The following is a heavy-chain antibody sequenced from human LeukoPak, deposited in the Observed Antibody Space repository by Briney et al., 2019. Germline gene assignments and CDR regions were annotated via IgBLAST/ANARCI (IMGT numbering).Heavy chain of an antibody. D-gene: IGHD3-22*01. J-gene: IGHJ4*02. CDR1: GFTVDSNY. Sequence: GGSLRLSCAVSGFTVDSNYLSWVRQAPGKGLEWVSTIYTGGNTYYAASVKGRFTISRDFSKNTVFLHMNSLRAEDTAMYYCARGDDSGYYDYFDYWGQGALVTVSS. CDR3: ARGDDSGYYDYFDY. CDR2: IYTGGNT. V-gene: IGHV3-53*01.